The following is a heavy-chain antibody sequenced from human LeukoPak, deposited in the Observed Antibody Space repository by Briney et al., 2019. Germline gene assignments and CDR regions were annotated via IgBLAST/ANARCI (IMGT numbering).Heavy chain of an antibody. CDR3: ARNLPVRNDGWPLFDY. D-gene: IGHD1-1*01. Sequence: GGSLRLSCAASGFTFSDSYMSWIRPSPGKGLEWISYISSSGETIYYADSMKGRFTISRDNAKNSLYLHINSLSAEDTAVYYCARNLPVRNDGWPLFDYWGQGTLVTVSS. V-gene: IGHV3-11*01. CDR2: ISSSGETI. J-gene: IGHJ4*02. CDR1: GFTFSDSY.